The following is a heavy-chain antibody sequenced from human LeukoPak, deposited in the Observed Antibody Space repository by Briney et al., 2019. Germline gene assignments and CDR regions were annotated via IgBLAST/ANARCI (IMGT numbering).Heavy chain of an antibody. CDR3: ARDKGWSSYWYFDL. CDR1: GGSISSYD. Sequence: NPSETLSLTCTVSGGSISSYDWSWIRQPPGKGLEWIGYIYYSGSTNYNPSLKSRVTISVDTSKNQFSLKLSSVTAADTAVYYCARDKGWSSYWYFDLWGRGTLVTVSS. CDR2: IYYSGST. D-gene: IGHD3-3*01. J-gene: IGHJ2*01. V-gene: IGHV4-59*01.